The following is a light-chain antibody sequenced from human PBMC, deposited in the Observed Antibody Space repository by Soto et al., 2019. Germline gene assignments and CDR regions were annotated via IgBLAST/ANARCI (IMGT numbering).Light chain of an antibody. CDR2: AAS. CDR1: QGISSY. CDR3: QQYYSYPIT. J-gene: IGKJ5*01. Sequence: AIRMTQSPSSFSASTGDRVTITCRASQGISSYLAWYQQKPGKAPKLLIYAASTLQSGVPSRFSGSGSGTDFTLTISCLQSEDFATYYCQQYYSYPITFGQGTRLETK. V-gene: IGKV1-8*01.